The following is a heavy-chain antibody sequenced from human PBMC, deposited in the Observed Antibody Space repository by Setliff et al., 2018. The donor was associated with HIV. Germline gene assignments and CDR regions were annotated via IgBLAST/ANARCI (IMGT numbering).Heavy chain of an antibody. Sequence: PSETLSLTCAVYGGSFSGYYWSWIRQPPGKGLEWIGEINHSGSTNYNPSLKSRVTMSVDTSKNQFSLKLSSVTAADTAVYYCARGIGLFYYYYYMDVWGKGTTVTVSS. J-gene: IGHJ6*03. D-gene: IGHD3-22*01. V-gene: IGHV4-34*01. CDR3: ARGIGLFYYYYYMDV. CDR1: GGSFSGYY. CDR2: INHSGST.